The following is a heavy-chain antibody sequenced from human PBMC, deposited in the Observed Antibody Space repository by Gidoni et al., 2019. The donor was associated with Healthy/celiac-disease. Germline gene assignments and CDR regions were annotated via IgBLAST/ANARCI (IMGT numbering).Heavy chain of an antibody. CDR1: GFTFSSYS. J-gene: IGHJ4*02. D-gene: IGHD2-21*01. CDR3: ARDSAYCGGDCWTFDY. Sequence: EVQLVESGGGLVQPGGSLRLSCAASGFTFSSYSMNWVRQAPGKGLEWVSYISSSSSTIYYADSVKGRFTISRDNAKNSLYLQMNSLRDEDTAVYYCARDSAYCGGDCWTFDYWGQGTLVTVSS. CDR2: ISSSSSTI. V-gene: IGHV3-48*02.